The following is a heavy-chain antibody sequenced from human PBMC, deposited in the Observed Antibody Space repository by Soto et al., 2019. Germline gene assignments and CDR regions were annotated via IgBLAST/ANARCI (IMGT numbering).Heavy chain of an antibody. CDR2: IYTSGST. CDR1: GGSISSYC. J-gene: IGHJ6*02. Sequence: PSETLSLTCTVSGGSISSYCWSWIREPAGKGLEWIGRIYTSGSTNYNPSLKSRVTMSVDTSKNQFSLKLSSVTAADTAVYYCARDLGLWFGQLSEGPYYYYGMDVWGPGTPLTVYS. CDR3: ARDLGLWFGQLSEGPYYYYGMDV. V-gene: IGHV4-4*07. D-gene: IGHD3-10*01.